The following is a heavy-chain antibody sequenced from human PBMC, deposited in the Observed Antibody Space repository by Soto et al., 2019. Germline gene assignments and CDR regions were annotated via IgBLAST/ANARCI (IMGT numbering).Heavy chain of an antibody. CDR3: ARDLSRDGYNFGY. D-gene: IGHD5-12*01. CDR2: IWYDGSNK. J-gene: IGHJ4*02. Sequence: PGGSLRLSCAASGFTFSSYGMHWVRQAPGKGLEWVAVIWYDGSNKYYADSVKGRFTISRDNSKNTLYLQMNSLRAEDTAVYYCARDLSRDGYNFGYWGQGTLVTVSS. CDR1: GFTFSSYG. V-gene: IGHV3-33*01.